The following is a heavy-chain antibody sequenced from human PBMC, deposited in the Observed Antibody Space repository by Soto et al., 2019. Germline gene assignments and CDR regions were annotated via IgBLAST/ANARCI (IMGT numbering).Heavy chain of an antibody. CDR1: GFTFSNAW. CDR2: IKSKTDGGTT. D-gene: IGHD1-26*01. J-gene: IGHJ1*01. V-gene: IGHV3-15*01. Sequence: GGSLRLSCAASGFTFSNAWMSWVRQAPGKGLEWVGRIKSKTDGGTTDYAAPVKGRFTISRDDSKNTLYLQMNSLKTEDTAVYYCTTDEGATEYFQHWGQGTLVTVSS. CDR3: TTDEGATEYFQH.